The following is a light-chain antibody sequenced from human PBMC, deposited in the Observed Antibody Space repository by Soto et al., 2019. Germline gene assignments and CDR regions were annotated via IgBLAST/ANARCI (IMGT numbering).Light chain of an antibody. V-gene: IGKV3-15*01. CDR1: QSVRSSF. Sequence: EIVMTQSPATLSVSPGERAARSCRASQSVRSSFLAWYQQKPGQAPSLLIYGASTRATGIPARFSGSGSGTEFTLTINSLQSEDFAVYYCQQYSNWPLTFGGGTKVDIK. J-gene: IGKJ4*01. CDR3: QQYSNWPLT. CDR2: GAS.